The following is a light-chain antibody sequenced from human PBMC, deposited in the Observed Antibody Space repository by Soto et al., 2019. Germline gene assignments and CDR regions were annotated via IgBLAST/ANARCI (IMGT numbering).Light chain of an antibody. V-gene: IGKV3-11*01. CDR2: DAS. J-gene: IGKJ1*01. CDR3: QQYNNLWT. CDR1: QSVSSY. Sequence: DIVFSQSPSTLSLSPGERATLSCRASQSVSSYLAWYQQKPGQAPRLLIYDASNRATGIPARFSGSGSGTEFTLTISSLQSEDFAVYYCQQYNNLWTFGQGTKVDIK.